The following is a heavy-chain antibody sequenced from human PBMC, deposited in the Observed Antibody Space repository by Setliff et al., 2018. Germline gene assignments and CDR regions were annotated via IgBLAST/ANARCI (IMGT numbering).Heavy chain of an antibody. CDR3: ARDRDGHFQL. CDR2: ISYDGSNQ. V-gene: IGHV3-30*01. CDR1: GFTFGSHA. Sequence: GGSLRLSCAASGFTFGSHAMHWVRQAPGKGLEWVAVISYDGSNQYYADSVKGRFTVSRDNSKNTLSLQMYSLRTEDTAVYYCARDRDGHFQLWGRGTLVTVSS. J-gene: IGHJ1*01.